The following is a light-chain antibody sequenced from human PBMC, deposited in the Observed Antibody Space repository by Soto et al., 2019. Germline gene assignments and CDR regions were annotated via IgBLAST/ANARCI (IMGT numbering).Light chain of an antibody. CDR3: QHYNSYSEA. CDR2: KAS. V-gene: IGKV1-5*03. Sequence: DIQMTQSPSTLSGSVGDRVTITYRASQTISSWLAWYQQKPGKPSKLLIYKASTLKSGVPSRISGSGSETEFTLTISSLQPDDFATYYCQHYNSYSEAVGQGTKVDTK. CDR1: QTISSW. J-gene: IGKJ1*01.